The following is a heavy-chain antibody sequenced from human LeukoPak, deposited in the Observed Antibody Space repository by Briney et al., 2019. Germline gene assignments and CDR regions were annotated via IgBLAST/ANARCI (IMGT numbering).Heavy chain of an antibody. J-gene: IGHJ4*02. D-gene: IGHD4-23*01. Sequence: GGSPRLSCAASGFTFSSYGMHWVRQAPGKGLEWVAVISYDGSNKYYADSVKGRFTISRDNSKNTLYLQMNSLRAEDTAVYYCAKFVTRGFSRLFDYWGQGTLVTVSS. CDR2: ISYDGSNK. V-gene: IGHV3-30*18. CDR3: AKFVTRGFSRLFDY. CDR1: GFTFSSYG.